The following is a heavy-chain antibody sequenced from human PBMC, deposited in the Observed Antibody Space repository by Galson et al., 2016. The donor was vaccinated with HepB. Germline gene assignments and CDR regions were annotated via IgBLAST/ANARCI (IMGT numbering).Heavy chain of an antibody. CDR1: GFTFSSYV. V-gene: IGHV3-23*01. D-gene: IGHD3-9*01. CDR2: INDTGGST. CDR3: AKDRGYFDLLYLRYYYYGMDV. Sequence: SLRLSCAASGFTFSSYVMSWVRQAPGKGLEWVSSINDTGGSTYYADSVKGRFTISRDNSKNTLYLQMNSLRAEDTAVYYCAKDRGYFDLLYLRYYYYGMDVWGQGTTVPVSS. J-gene: IGHJ6*02.